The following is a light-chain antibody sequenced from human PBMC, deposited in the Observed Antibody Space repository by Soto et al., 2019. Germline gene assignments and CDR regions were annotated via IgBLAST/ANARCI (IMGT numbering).Light chain of an antibody. CDR3: QHYDGSPRT. CDR2: GVF. CDR1: QGVTSNH. V-gene: IGKV3-20*01. J-gene: IGKJ2*01. Sequence: ENVLTQSPGTVSLSPGERATLSCRASQGVTSNHLAWYQQKPGQAPRLLIYGVFNRATGIPDRFSGSGSGTDFTLPITRLELEDSAVYFCQHYDGSPRTFGRGTKLEIK.